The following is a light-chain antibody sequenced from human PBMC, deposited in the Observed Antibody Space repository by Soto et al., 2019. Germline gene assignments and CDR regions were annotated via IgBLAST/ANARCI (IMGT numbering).Light chain of an antibody. CDR3: QKYNTASWT. Sequence: DIQMTQSPSSLSASVGDRVTITCRASQGISNNLAWYQQKPGKVPKFLIYNESTLQSGVPSRLSGSGSGTDFTLTISSLQPEDVATYYCQKYNTASWTFGQGTKVEIK. CDR2: NES. CDR1: QGISNN. V-gene: IGKV1-27*01. J-gene: IGKJ1*01.